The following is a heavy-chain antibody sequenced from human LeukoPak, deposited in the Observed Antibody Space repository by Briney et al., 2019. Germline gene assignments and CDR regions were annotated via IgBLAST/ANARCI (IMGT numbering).Heavy chain of an antibody. CDR2: FYSGST. CDR3: ARDSRIMGAPGAFDY. J-gene: IGHJ4*02. CDR1: GGSISSYY. D-gene: IGHD1-26*01. Sequence: SETLSLTCTVSGGSISSYYWSWIRQPPGKGLEWIGRFYSGSTNYNPSLKSRVTMSVDTSKSQFSLKLSSVTAADTAVYYCARDSRIMGAPGAFDYWGQGTLVTVSS. V-gene: IGHV4-4*07.